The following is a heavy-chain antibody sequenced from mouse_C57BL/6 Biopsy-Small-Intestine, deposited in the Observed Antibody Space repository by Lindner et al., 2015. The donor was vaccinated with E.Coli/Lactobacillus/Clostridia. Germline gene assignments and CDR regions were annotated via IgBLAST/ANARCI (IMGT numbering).Heavy chain of an antibody. Sequence: VQLQESGPELVKPGASVKMSCKASGYTFTRYVMHWVKQKTGQGLEWIGYIDPDNDGVKYSEKFKGKATLTSDKSASTAYLELSSLTSEDSAVYYCARPYGDSFAYWGQGTLVTVSA. V-gene: IGHV1-14*01. CDR1: GYTFTRYV. CDR3: ARPYGDSFAY. CDR2: IDPDNDGV. D-gene: IGHD2-13*01. J-gene: IGHJ3*01.